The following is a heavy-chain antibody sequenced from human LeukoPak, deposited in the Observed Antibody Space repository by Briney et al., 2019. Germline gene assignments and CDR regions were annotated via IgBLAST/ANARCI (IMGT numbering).Heavy chain of an antibody. Sequence: GGSLRLSCAASEFTFNNYWMHWVRQTPGKGLVWVSRINSDGSHTDYADSVKGRFTISRDNAKNTLYLQMNSLRAEDTAVYYCASHSTFVGGATESIDYWGQGTLVTVSS. CDR1: EFTFNNYW. D-gene: IGHD1-26*01. CDR2: INSDGSHT. CDR3: ASHSTFVGGATESIDY. V-gene: IGHV3-74*01. J-gene: IGHJ4*02.